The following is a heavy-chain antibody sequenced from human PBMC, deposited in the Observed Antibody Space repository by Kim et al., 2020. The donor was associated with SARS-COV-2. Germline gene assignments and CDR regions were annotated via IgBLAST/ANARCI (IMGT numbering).Heavy chain of an antibody. CDR1: GYSFTSYW. J-gene: IGHJ4*02. V-gene: IGHV5-51*01. Sequence: GESLKISCKGSGYSFTSYWIGWVRQMPGKGLEWMGIIYPGDSDTRYSPSFQGQVTISADKSISTAYLQWSSLKASDTAMYYCARQRSSTSANGYFDYWGQGTLVTVSS. CDR3: ARQRSSTSANGYFDY. D-gene: IGHD2-2*01. CDR2: IYPGDSDT.